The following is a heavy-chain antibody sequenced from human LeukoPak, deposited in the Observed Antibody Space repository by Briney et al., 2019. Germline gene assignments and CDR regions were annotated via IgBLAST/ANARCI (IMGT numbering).Heavy chain of an antibody. CDR1: GYSISSGYY. V-gene: IGHV4-38-2*01. J-gene: IGHJ3*02. CDR3: AKVLYCTNGVCRGSRAFDI. Sequence: PSETLSLTCAVSGYSISSGYYWGWIRQPPGKGLEWIGSIYHSGSTYYNPSLKSRVTISVDTSKNQFSLKLSSVTAADTAVYYCAKVLYCTNGVCRGSRAFDIWGQGTMVTVSS. D-gene: IGHD2-8*01. CDR2: IYHSGST.